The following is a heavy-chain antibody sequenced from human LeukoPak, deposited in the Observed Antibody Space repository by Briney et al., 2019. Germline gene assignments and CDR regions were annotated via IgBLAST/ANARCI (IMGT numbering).Heavy chain of an antibody. CDR2: IRYDGINK. CDR3: AKVYPAAQTPDY. Sequence: GGSLRLSCAASGFTFSTYGVYWVRQAPGKGLEWVAFIRYDGINKYYADSVKGRFTISRDNSKNTLYLQMNCPRAKDTAVYYCAKVYPAAQTPDYWGQGTLVTVSS. V-gene: IGHV3-30*02. J-gene: IGHJ4*02. CDR1: GFTFSTYG. D-gene: IGHD6-13*01.